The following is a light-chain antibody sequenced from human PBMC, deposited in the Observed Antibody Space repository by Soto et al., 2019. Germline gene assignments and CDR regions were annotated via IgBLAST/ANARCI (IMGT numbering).Light chain of an antibody. V-gene: IGKV3-20*01. CDR1: QTFSNSF. CDR2: GAS. CDR3: QQCGSSST. J-gene: IGKJ5*01. Sequence: ELGLTQSAGTLSWSPGERATLSWRASQTFSNSFLSWFQQIPGQAPRLLIYGASMRATGIPDRFSGSGSGTDFTLTISRLEPEDFAVYYCQQCGSSSTFGQGTRLEIK.